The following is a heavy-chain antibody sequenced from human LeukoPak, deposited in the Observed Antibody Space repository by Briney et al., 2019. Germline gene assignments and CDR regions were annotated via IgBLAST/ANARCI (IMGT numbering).Heavy chain of an antibody. CDR3: TRDLTRGIAARPETWFDP. V-gene: IGHV3-7*03. D-gene: IGHD6-6*01. Sequence: GGSLRLSCAASGFTFSSYWMSWVRQAPGKGLEWVANIKQDGSEKYYVDSVKGRFTISRDNAKNSLYLQMNSLRAEDTAVYYCTRDLTRGIAARPETWFDPWGQGTRVTVSS. CDR1: GFTFSSYW. CDR2: IKQDGSEK. J-gene: IGHJ5*02.